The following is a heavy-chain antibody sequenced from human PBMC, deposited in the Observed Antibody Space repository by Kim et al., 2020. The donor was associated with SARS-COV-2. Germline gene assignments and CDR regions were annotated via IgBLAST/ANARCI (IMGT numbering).Heavy chain of an antibody. CDR2: IRNKTKNYAT. D-gene: IGHD6-13*01. Sequence: GGSLRLSCAASGFAFSGSHIYWVRQASGRGLEWLGRIRNKTKNYATAYASSVKGRFTVSRDDSKNTAYLQMNSLTTEDSALYYCATRLAAAGTDDYWGQGTLVTVSS. CDR1: GFAFSGSH. CDR3: ATRLAAAGTDDY. J-gene: IGHJ4*02. V-gene: IGHV3-73*01.